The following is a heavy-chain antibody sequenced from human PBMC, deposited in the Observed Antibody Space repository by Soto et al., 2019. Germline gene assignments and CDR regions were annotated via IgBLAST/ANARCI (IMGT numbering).Heavy chain of an antibody. Sequence: QVQLVQSGAEVKKPGASVKVSCKVSGYTLTELSMHWVRQAPGKGLEWMGGFDPDDGETIYAQKLYGRVTMTEDTSTDSAYMELSRRRSEDTAVYYCATELKVAAAGTGDYGMDVWGRGTTVTVSS. J-gene: IGHJ6*02. D-gene: IGHD6-13*01. CDR3: ATELKVAAAGTGDYGMDV. CDR1: GYTLTELS. CDR2: FDPDDGET. V-gene: IGHV1-24*01.